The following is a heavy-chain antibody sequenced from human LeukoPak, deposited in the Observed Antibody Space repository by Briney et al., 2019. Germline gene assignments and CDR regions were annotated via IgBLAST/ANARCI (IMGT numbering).Heavy chain of an antibody. CDR3: ARDVGYDSSGYYSRKIHYFDY. CDR2: IYTSGST. CDR1: GGSISSYY. J-gene: IGHJ4*02. V-gene: IGHV4-4*07. Sequence: PSETLSLTCTVSGGSISSYYWSWIRQPAGKGLEWIGRIYTSGSTNYNPSLKSRVTMSVDTSKNQFSLKLSSVTAADTAVYYCARDVGYDSSGYYSRKIHYFDYWGQGTLVTVSS. D-gene: IGHD3-22*01.